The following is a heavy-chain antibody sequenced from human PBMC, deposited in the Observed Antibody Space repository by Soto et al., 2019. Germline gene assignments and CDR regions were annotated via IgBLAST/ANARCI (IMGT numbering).Heavy chain of an antibody. J-gene: IGHJ3*02. V-gene: IGHV3-21*06. Sequence: PGGSLRLSCAASGFSFSRHSMNWVRQAPGKGLEWVSCISGTGTFIYYSDSVKGRFTMSRDDAKSSLLLQMNSLTAEDTAVYYCARGSGTDTGDALDIWGPGTLVTVSS. CDR3: ARGSGTDTGDALDI. D-gene: IGHD2-21*02. CDR1: GFSFSRHS. CDR2: ISGTGTFI.